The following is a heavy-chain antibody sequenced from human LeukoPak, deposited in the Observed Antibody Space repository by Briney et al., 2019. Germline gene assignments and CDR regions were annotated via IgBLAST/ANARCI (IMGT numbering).Heavy chain of an antibody. Sequence: PGGSLRLSCSPPVFTVSEPYTSSVRQAPGKGLEWVSAISGGGSTYYADSVKGRFIISRDNSKNTVYLQLNSLRAEDTAVYYCARVWETIGAIRRPFDIWGQGTMVTVSS. CDR3: ARVWETIGAIRRPFDI. D-gene: IGHD2-8*01. J-gene: IGHJ3*02. CDR1: VFTVSEPY. CDR2: ISGGGST. V-gene: IGHV3-53*01.